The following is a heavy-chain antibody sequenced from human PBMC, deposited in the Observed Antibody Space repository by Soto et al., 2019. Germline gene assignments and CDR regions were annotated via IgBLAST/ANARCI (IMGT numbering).Heavy chain of an antibody. CDR1: GLSLSSFW. V-gene: IGHV3-7*01. J-gene: IGHJ4*02. CDR2: IKEDGSQT. CDR3: TRRNNFDY. Sequence: PAGSTRLSWAASGLSLSSFWMSWVRQAPGKGLEWVANIKEDGSQTYYVDSVKGRFTISRDNAKNSLSLQLSSLRAEDTAVYYCTRRNNFDYWGQGALVTVSS.